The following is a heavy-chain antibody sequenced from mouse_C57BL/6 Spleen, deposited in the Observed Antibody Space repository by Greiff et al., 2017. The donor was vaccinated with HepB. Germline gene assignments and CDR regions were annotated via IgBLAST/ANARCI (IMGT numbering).Heavy chain of an antibody. CDR1: GYTFTSYW. Sequence: QVQLKQPGAELVKPGASVKMSCKASGYTFTSYWITWVKQRPGQGLEWIGDIYPGSGSTNYNEKFKSKSTLTVNTSSSTAYMQLSSLTAEDSAVYSYARGGSSYVAWFAYWGQGTLVTVSA. J-gene: IGHJ3*01. D-gene: IGHD1-1*01. CDR3: ARGGSSYVAWFAY. CDR2: IYPGSGST. V-gene: IGHV1-55*01.